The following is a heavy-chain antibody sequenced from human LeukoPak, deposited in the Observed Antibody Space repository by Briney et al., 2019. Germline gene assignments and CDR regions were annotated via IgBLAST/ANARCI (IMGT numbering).Heavy chain of an antibody. CDR1: GGSISISNYY. J-gene: IGHJ4*02. CDR2: FYYSGST. D-gene: IGHD6-19*01. CDR3: ARKQWVMYYFDS. Sequence: SETLSLTCTVSGGSISISNYYWGWLRQPPGKGLEGIGSFYYSGSTYYNPSLKSRVTISVDTSKSQFSLKLSSVTAADTAVYYCARKQWVMYYFDSWGQGTLVTVSS. V-gene: IGHV4-39*01.